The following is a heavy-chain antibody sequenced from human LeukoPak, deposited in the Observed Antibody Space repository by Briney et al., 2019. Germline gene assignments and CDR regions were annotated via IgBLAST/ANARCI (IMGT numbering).Heavy chain of an antibody. Sequence: GGSLRLSCAASGFTFSNYAMSWVRQAPGKGLEWVSAISGSGHNTYHADSVKGRFTISRDNSRNTLYLQMNSLRAEDTAVYYCAKVRCSGGSCYSYYYYYYGMDVWGQGTTVTVSS. D-gene: IGHD2-15*01. CDR1: GFTFSNYA. J-gene: IGHJ6*02. CDR2: ISGSGHNT. CDR3: AKVRCSGGSCYSYYYYYYGMDV. V-gene: IGHV3-23*01.